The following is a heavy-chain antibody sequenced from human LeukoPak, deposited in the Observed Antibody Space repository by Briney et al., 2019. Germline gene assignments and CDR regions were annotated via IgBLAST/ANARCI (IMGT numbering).Heavy chain of an antibody. D-gene: IGHD5-12*01. J-gene: IGHJ4*02. CDR3: AKELMRWLQPRGTFDY. CDR2: ISGSGGST. V-gene: IGHV3-23*01. CDR1: GFTFSSYA. Sequence: GGSLRLSCAASGFTFSSYATSWVRQAPGKGLEWVSAISGSGGSTYYADSVKGRFTISRDNSKNTLYLQMNSLRAEDTAVYYCAKELMRWLQPRGTFDYWGQGTLVTVSS.